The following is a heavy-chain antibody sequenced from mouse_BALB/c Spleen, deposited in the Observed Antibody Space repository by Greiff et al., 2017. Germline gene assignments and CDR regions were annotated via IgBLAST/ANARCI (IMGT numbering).Heavy chain of an antibody. CDR3: ARRATVVARYAMDY. J-gene: IGHJ4*01. CDR2: ILPGSGST. V-gene: IGHV1-9*01. Sequence: QVQLKESGAELMKPGASVKISCKATGYTFSSYWIEWVKQRPGHGLEWIGEILPGSGSTNYNEKFKGKATFTADTSSNTAYMQLSSLTSEDSAVYYCARRATVVARYAMDYWGQGTSVTVSS. D-gene: IGHD1-1*01. CDR1: GYTFSSYW.